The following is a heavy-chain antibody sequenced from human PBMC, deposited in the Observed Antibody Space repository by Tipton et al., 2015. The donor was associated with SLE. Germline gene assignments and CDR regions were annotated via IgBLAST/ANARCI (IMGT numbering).Heavy chain of an antibody. V-gene: IGHV4-34*01. J-gene: IGHJ4*02. CDR3: ARGGRSYNILTGYPRPFDY. CDR2: INHSGST. Sequence: TLSLTCAVYGGSFSGNYWSWIRQPPGKGLQWIGEINHSGSTNYRPSLKSRVTISVDTSKNQFSLKLSSVTAADTAVYYCARGGRSYNILTGYPRPFDYWGLGTRVTVSS. CDR1: GGSFSGNY. D-gene: IGHD3-9*01.